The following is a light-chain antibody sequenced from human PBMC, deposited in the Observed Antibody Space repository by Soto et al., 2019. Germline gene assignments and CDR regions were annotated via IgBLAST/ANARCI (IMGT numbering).Light chain of an antibody. CDR3: QQHNNWPRAT. Sequence: EIVLTQSPATLSVSPGERATLSCKASQNINGNLAWYQQKPGQAPRLLMFRTSTRATGFPARFSASGSGTEFNLTISSLQSEDFAIYYCQQHNNWPRATFGGGTKVEIK. J-gene: IGKJ4*01. CDR1: QNINGN. V-gene: IGKV3-15*01. CDR2: RTS.